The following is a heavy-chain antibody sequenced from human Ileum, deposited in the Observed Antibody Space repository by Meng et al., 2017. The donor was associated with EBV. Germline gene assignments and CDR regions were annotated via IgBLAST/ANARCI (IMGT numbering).Heavy chain of an antibody. CDR1: GFTFTDYW. Sequence: EVQSVESGGGLVQPGGSLRLSCAASGFTFTDYWMHWVRQAPGKGLVWVSRVDIDGTTSVYADSVRGRFTISRDNTKNMIYLQINSLRADDTAVYYCTRGASGKFDRWGQGTLVTVSS. CDR3: TRGASGKFDR. CDR2: VDIDGTTS. J-gene: IGHJ5*02. D-gene: IGHD3-10*01. V-gene: IGHV3-74*01.